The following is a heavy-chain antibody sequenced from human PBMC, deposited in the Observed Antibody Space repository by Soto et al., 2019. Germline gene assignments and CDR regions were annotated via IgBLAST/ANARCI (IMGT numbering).Heavy chain of an antibody. CDR1: GFTFSSSW. CDR3: ARATAHNYDFWSGYPDYYYGMDV. J-gene: IGHJ6*02. CDR2: IKQDGSEK. D-gene: IGHD3-3*01. V-gene: IGHV3-7*01. Sequence: GGSLRLSCAASGFTFSSSWMSWVRQAPGKGLEWVANIKQDGSEKYYVDSVKGRFTISRDNAKNSLYLQINSLRGEDTAVYYCARATAHNYDFWSGYPDYYYGMDVWGQGTTVTVSS.